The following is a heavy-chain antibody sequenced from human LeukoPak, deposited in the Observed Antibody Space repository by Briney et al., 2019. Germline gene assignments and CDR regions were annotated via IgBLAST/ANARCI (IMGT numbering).Heavy chain of an antibody. Sequence: ASVKVSCKASGYTFAGYYMHWVRQAPGQGLEWMGWINPNSGGTNYEQKFQGRVTMTRDTSISTAYMELSRLRSDDTAVYYCARDLYGDYRPYYYGMDVWGQGTTVTVSS. CDR1: GYTFAGYY. D-gene: IGHD4-17*01. V-gene: IGHV1-2*02. CDR2: INPNSGGT. CDR3: ARDLYGDYRPYYYGMDV. J-gene: IGHJ6*02.